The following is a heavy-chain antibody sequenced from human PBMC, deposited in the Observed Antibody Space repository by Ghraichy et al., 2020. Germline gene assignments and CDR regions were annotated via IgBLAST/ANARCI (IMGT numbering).Heavy chain of an antibody. CDR3: AKDYRIGFSYGFDY. J-gene: IGHJ4*02. CDR1: GFTFNSYG. CDR2: ISYDGNNA. D-gene: IGHD5-18*01. V-gene: IGHV3-30*18. Sequence: GGSLRLSCAASGFTFNSYGMHWVRQAPGKGLERVALISYDGNNAYYIDSVKGRFTISRDKSRNTLYLQMNSLRAEDTAVYFCAKDYRIGFSYGFDYWGQGALVTVSS.